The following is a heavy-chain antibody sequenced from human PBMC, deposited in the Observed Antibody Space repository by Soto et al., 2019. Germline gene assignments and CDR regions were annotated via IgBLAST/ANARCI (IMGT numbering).Heavy chain of an antibody. CDR2: IKQDGSEK. CDR1: GFTFSSYW. D-gene: IGHD3-3*01. V-gene: IGHV3-7*01. CDR3: ARDFRGNFWSGYLIYGMDV. J-gene: IGHJ6*02. Sequence: SLRLSCAASGFTFSSYWMSWVRQAPGKGLEWVANIKQDGSEKYYVDSVKGRFTISRDNAKNSLYLQMNSLRAEDTAVYYCARDFRGNFWSGYLIYGMDVWGQGTTVTVSS.